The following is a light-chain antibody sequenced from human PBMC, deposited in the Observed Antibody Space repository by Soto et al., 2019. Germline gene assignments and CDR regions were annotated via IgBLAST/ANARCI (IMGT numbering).Light chain of an antibody. V-gene: IGKV1-12*01. Sequence: DIQMTQSPPSVSASVGDRVTITCRASQGITSWLAWYQQKPGKAPKLLIYRASKLQSGAPSRFSGTGSGTDFTLTISGLQPADFATYYCQQTTSFPPTFGGGTKVEIK. CDR1: QGITSW. CDR3: QQTTSFPPT. CDR2: RAS. J-gene: IGKJ4*01.